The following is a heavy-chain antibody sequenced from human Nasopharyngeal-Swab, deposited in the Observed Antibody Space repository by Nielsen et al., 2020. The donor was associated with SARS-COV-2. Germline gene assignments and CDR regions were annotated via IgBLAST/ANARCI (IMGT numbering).Heavy chain of an antibody. CDR3: TRGTYDMDV. J-gene: IGHJ6*02. V-gene: IGHV1-46*01. CDR2: INPRGGST. CDR1: GYTFTSYY. Sequence: ASVKVSCKASGYTFTSYYMHWVRQGPGQGLEWMGIINPRGGSTSYAQKFQGRVTMTRDTSTSTLYMNLSSLTSDDTAVYYCTRGTYDMDVWGQGTTVTVSS.